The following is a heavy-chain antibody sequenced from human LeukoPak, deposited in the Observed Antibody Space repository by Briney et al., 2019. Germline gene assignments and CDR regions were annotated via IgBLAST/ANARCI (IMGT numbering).Heavy chain of an antibody. CDR1: GFTFSDYA. D-gene: IGHD4-17*01. CDR3: TRGEWVGDYDLGGGLDY. J-gene: IGHJ4*02. CDR2: IRSKAHDGAT. V-gene: IGHV3-49*04. Sequence: GGSLRLSCSASGFTFSDYAMSWVRQAPGRRLEWVSFIRSKAHDGATHYAASVKCRFTMSRADSNSIAYLQMKTLKTEDTAVYYCTRGEWVGDYDLGGGLDYWGQGTLVTVSS.